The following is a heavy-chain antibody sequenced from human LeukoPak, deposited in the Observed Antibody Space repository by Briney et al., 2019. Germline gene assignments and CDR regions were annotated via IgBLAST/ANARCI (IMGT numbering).Heavy chain of an antibody. D-gene: IGHD3-22*01. CDR1: GFTFSSYG. CDR2: INPSGGST. V-gene: IGHV1-46*01. J-gene: IGHJ4*02. Sequence: GGSLRLSCAASGFTFSSYGMHWVRQAPGQGLEWMGIINPSGGSTSYAQKFQGRVTMTRDTSTSTVYMELSSLRSEDTAVYYCARDGGTYEIYYYDSSGYSIDYWGQGTLVTVSS. CDR3: ARDGGTYEIYYYDSSGYSIDY.